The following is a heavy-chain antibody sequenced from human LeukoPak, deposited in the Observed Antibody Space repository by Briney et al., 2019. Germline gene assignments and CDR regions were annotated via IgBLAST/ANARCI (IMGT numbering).Heavy chain of an antibody. V-gene: IGHV3-21*01. Sequence: GGSPRLSCAASGFTFSSYSMNWVRQAPGKGLEWVSSISSSSSYIYYADSVKGRFTISRDNAQTSLYLQMNSLRAEDSAVYYCARQYYDFWSGFYTADYYFDYWGRGTLVTVSS. CDR1: GFTFSSYS. CDR3: ARQYYDFWSGFYTADYYFDY. D-gene: IGHD3-3*01. CDR2: ISSSSSYI. J-gene: IGHJ4*02.